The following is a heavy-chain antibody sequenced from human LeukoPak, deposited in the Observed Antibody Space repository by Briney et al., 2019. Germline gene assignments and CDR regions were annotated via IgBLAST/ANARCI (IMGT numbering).Heavy chain of an antibody. CDR1: GYSFITFG. D-gene: IGHD1-26*01. V-gene: IGHV1-18*01. CDR2: ISGPSDDI. Sequence: GASVKVFCQASGYSFITFGISWVRQAPGHGLEWMGYISGPSDDINYADNFQDRLTMTTDTSTSTAYMELRSLTSDDTAVYYCARDWDGRSDCFDPWGQGTLVIVSS. CDR3: ARDWDGRSDCFDP. J-gene: IGHJ5*02.